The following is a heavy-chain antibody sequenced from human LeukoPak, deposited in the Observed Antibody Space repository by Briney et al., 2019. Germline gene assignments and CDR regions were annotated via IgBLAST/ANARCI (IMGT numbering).Heavy chain of an antibody. CDR3: ARAPSYCSSTSCYYYYYMDV. V-gene: IGHV3-7*04. CDR2: IKQDGSEK. D-gene: IGHD2-2*01. CDR1: GLTFRTYA. Sequence: GGSLRLSCAASGLTFRTYAMSWVRQAPGKGLEWVANIKQDGSEKYYVDSVKGRFTISRDNAKNSLYLQMNSLRAEDTAVYYCARAPSYCSSTSCYYYYYMDVWGKGTTVTISS. J-gene: IGHJ6*03.